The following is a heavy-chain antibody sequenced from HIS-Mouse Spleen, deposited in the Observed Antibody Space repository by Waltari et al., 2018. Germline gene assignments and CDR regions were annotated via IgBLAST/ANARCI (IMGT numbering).Heavy chain of an antibody. V-gene: IGHV3-66*01. D-gene: IGHD6-6*01. CDR3: ARKYSSSFDY. J-gene: IGHJ4*02. CDR2: IDSRGRT. Sequence: EVQLVESGGGLVQPGGSLRLSCAASGFTVSSNYMSWVRQGPGKGLEWGAGIDSRGRTYYADSGKGRFTISRDKSKNTLYLQMNSLRAEDTAVYCCARKYSSSFDYRGQGTLVTVSS. CDR1: GFTVSSNY.